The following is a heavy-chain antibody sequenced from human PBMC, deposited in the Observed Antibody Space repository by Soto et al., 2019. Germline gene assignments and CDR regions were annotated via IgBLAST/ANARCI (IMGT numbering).Heavy chain of an antibody. J-gene: IGHJ6*02. CDR3: ARGAVAGYYYYYYGMDV. V-gene: IGHV4-59*01. CDR2: IYYSGST. Sequence: PSETLSLTCTVSGGSISSYYWSWIRQPPGKGLEWIGYIYYSGSTNYNPSLKSRVTISVDTSKNQFSLKLSSVTAADTAVYYCARGAVAGYYYYYYGMDVWGQGTTVTVSS. CDR1: GGSISSYY. D-gene: IGHD6-19*01.